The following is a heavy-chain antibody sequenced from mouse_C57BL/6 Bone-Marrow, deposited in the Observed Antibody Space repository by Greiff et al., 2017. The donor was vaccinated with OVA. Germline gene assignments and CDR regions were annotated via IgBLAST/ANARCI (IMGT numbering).Heavy chain of an antibody. CDR2: IYPGDGDT. CDR1: GYAFSSYW. Sequence: QVHVKQSGAELVKPGASVKISCKASGYAFSSYWMNWVKQRPGKGLEWIGQIYPGDGDTNYNGKFKGKATLTADKSSSTAYMQLSSLTSEDSAVYFCARRIYYGYDGFAYWGQGTLVTVSA. V-gene: IGHV1-80*01. D-gene: IGHD2-2*01. J-gene: IGHJ3*01. CDR3: ARRIYYGYDGFAY.